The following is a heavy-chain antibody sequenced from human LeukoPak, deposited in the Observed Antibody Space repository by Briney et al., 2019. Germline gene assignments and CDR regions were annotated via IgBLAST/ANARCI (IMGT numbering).Heavy chain of an antibody. D-gene: IGHD3-22*01. Sequence: GASVKVSCKASGYTFTGYYMHWVRQAPGQGLEWMGPINPNSGGTNYAQKFQGRVTMTRDTSISTAYMELSRLRSDDTAVYYCARDPTKTYYSDSSGYYCGIDYWGQGTLVTVSS. V-gene: IGHV1-2*06. CDR3: ARDPTKTYYSDSSGYYCGIDY. CDR2: INPNSGGT. J-gene: IGHJ4*02. CDR1: GYTFTGYY.